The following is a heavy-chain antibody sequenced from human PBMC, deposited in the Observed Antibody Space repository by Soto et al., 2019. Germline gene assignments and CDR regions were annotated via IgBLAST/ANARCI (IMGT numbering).Heavy chain of an antibody. Sequence: SETLSLTCTVYGGSFSGYYWSWIRQPPGKGLEWIGYIYYSGGTNYNPSLKSRVTISVDTSKNQFSLKLSSVTAADTAVYYCARVGDHVLRYFDWGPGYYFDYWGQGTLVTVSS. CDR2: IYYSGGT. CDR3: ARVGDHVLRYFDWGPGYYFDY. J-gene: IGHJ4*02. D-gene: IGHD3-9*01. V-gene: IGHV4-59*01. CDR1: GGSFSGYY.